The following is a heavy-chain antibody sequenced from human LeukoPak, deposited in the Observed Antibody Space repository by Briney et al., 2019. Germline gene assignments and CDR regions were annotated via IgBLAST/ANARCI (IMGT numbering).Heavy chain of an antibody. CDR3: ASGDLLRFLDRAEYFQH. CDR1: GYTFSSYD. J-gene: IGHJ1*01. V-gene: IGHV1-8*01. CDR2: MNPNSGNT. Sequence: EASVKVSCKASGYTFSSYDINWVRQATGQGLEWMGWMNPNSGNTGYAQKFQGRVTMTRNTSISTAYMELSSLRSEDTAVYYCASGDLLRFLDRAEYFQHWGQGTLVTVSS. D-gene: IGHD3-3*01.